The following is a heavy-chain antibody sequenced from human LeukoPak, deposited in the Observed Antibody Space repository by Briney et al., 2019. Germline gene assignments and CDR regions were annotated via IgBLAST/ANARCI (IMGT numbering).Heavy chain of an antibody. Sequence: SETLSLTCAVYGGSFSGYYWSWIRQPPGKGLEWIGEINHSGSTNYNPSLKSRATISVDTSKNQFSPKLSSVTAADTAVYYCARGGGSGLFDYWGQGTLVTVSS. CDR3: ARGGGSGLFDY. V-gene: IGHV4-34*01. D-gene: IGHD3-10*01. CDR2: INHSGST. CDR1: GGSFSGYY. J-gene: IGHJ4*02.